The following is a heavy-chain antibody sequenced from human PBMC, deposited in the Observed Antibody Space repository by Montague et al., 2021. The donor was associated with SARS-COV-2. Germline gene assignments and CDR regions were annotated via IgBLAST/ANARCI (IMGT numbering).Heavy chain of an antibody. V-gene: IGHV2-70*11. J-gene: IGHJ4*02. CDR2: IDWDDDK. D-gene: IGHD6-13*01. CDR3: AREIAAAPDY. Sequence: PALVKPTQTPTLTCTFSGFSLSTSGMCASWIRQPPGKALEWLARIDWDDDKYYSTSLKTRLTISKDTSKNQVVLTMTNMDPVDTATYYCAREIAAAPDYWGQGTLVTVSS. CDR1: GFSLSTSGMC.